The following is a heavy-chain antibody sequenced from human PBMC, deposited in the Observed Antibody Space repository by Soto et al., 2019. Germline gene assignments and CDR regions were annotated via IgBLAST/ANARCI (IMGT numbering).Heavy chain of an antibody. CDR2: IYYSGST. CDR1: GGSISSGGYY. D-gene: IGHD2-15*01. CDR3: ARSVVVAANNWFDP. J-gene: IGHJ5*02. Sequence: QVQLQESGPGLVKPSQTLSLTCTVSGGSISSGGYYWSWIRQHPGKGLEWIGYIYYSGSTYYNPSLKSRVNISVDTSKNQFSLKLSSVTAADTAVYYCARSVVVAANNWFDPWGQGTLVTVSS. V-gene: IGHV4-31*03.